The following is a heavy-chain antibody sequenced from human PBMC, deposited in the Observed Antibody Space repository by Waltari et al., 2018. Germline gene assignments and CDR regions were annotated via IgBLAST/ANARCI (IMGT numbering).Heavy chain of an antibody. Sequence: QLQLQESGPGLGKPSETLSLTCNVSGGSITSNRHYWAWIRQPPGQGLEWIATVSYNGATYSSPSLKRRVTVSRDTSKNHLSLKLGSVTAADTAVYYCATYIGASIGTAAFDAWGQGTMVTVSS. D-gene: IGHD5-12*01. J-gene: IGHJ3*01. CDR2: VSYNGAT. CDR1: GGSITSNRHY. V-gene: IGHV4-39*02. CDR3: ATYIGASIGTAAFDA.